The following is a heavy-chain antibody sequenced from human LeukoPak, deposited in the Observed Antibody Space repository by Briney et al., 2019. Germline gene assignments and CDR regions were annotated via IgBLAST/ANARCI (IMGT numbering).Heavy chain of an antibody. V-gene: IGHV1-2*02. J-gene: IGHJ4*02. CDR2: INPNSGGT. CDR3: ARVYGDHYGSGVIDY. Sequence: GASVKVSCKASGYTFTSYDISWVRQAPGQGLEWMGWINPNSGGTNYAQRFQGRVTMTRDTSISTAYMELSRLRSDDTAVYYCARVYGDHYGSGVIDYWGQGTLVTVSS. CDR1: GYTFTSYD. D-gene: IGHD3-10*01.